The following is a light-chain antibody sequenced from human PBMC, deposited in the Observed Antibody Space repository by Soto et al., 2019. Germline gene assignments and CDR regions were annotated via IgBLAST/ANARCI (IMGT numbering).Light chain of an antibody. J-gene: IGKJ1*01. Sequence: EILLTQSPGTLSSSPGERVTLSCRASQSVSSTYLSWYQLKTGQAPRLLIYGASTRATGIPDRFSGSGSGTDFTLAISRLEPEDFAVYYCQQYGFSYRAFGQGTKV. V-gene: IGKV3-20*01. CDR2: GAS. CDR3: QQYGFSYRA. CDR1: QSVSSTY.